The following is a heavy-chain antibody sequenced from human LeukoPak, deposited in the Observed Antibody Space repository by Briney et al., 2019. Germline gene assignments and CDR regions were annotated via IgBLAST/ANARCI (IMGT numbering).Heavy chain of an antibody. Sequence: SETLSLTCTVSGGSISSSSYYWGWIRQPPGKGLEWIGSIYYSGSTYYNPSLKSRVTISVDTSKNQFSLKLSSVTAADTAVYYCARLDYDYVWGSYRPGAFDIWGQGTMVTVSS. J-gene: IGHJ3*02. CDR2: IYYSGST. V-gene: IGHV4-39*07. CDR1: GGSISSSSYY. D-gene: IGHD3-16*02. CDR3: ARLDYDYVWGSYRPGAFDI.